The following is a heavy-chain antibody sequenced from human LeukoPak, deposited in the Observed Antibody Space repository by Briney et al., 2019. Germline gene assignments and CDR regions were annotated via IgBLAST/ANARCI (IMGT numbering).Heavy chain of an antibody. CDR3: ARGLTPDY. CDR2: ISSDGGST. J-gene: IGHJ4*02. CDR1: GFTFSTYA. D-gene: IGHD1-14*01. Sequence: GGFLRLSCAASGFTFSTYAMHWVRQAPGKGLEYVSAISSDGGSTYYANSVKGRFTISRDNSKNTLYLQMGSLRAEDMAVYYCARGLTPDYWGQGTLVTVSS. V-gene: IGHV3-64*01.